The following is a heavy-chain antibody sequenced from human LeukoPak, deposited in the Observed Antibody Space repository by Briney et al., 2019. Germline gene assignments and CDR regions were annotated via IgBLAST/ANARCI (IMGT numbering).Heavy chain of an antibody. D-gene: IGHD4-23*01. Sequence: IIFPGVSDPRSSPSFQGQVTISADKSISTAYLQWSSLKASDTAMYYCARRPYGGMYYFDYWGQGTLVTVSS. CDR3: ARRPYGGMYYFDY. CDR2: IFPGVSDP. J-gene: IGHJ4*02. V-gene: IGHV5-51*01.